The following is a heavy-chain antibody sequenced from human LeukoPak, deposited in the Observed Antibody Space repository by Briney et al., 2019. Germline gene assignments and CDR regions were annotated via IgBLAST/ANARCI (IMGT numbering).Heavy chain of an antibody. J-gene: IGHJ5*02. CDR2: IYHSGST. D-gene: IGHD1-14*01. CDR1: GYSISSGYY. CDR3: ARTTTTYFDP. V-gene: IGHV4-38-2*02. Sequence: PSETLSLTCTVSGYSISSGYYWGWIRQPPGKGLEWIGNIYHSGSTFYNPSLRSRVTMSVDTSKNQFSLKLSSVTAAHTAVYYCARTTTTYFDPWGQGTLVTVSP.